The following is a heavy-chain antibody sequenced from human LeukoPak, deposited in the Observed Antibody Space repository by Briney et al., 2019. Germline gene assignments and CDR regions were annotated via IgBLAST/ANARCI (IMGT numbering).Heavy chain of an antibody. V-gene: IGHV3-7*01. CDR2: IKQSGSEK. D-gene: IGHD3-10*01. CDR3: ARDPDGSGSTDY. J-gene: IGHJ4*02. Sequence: GGSLRLSCAASGFTFTGYWMSWVRQAPGKGLEWVANIKQSGSEKYYVDSVKGRFTISRDNAKNALYLQMNSLRAEDTAVYYCARDPDGSGSTDYWGQGTLVTVSS. CDR1: GFTFTGYW.